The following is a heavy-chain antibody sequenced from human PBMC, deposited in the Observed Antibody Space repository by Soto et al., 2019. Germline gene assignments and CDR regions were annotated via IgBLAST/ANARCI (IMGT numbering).Heavy chain of an antibody. CDR2: ISSSGSTI. D-gene: IGHD2-2*01. CDR1: GFTFSDYY. Sequence: GGSLRLSCAASGFTFSDYYMSWIRQAPGKGLEWVSYISSSGSTIYYADSVKGRFTISRDNAKNSLYLQMNSLRAEDTAVYYCARVAGYCSSTSCYGGAYYFDYWGQGTLVTVSS. V-gene: IGHV3-11*01. CDR3: ARVAGYCSSTSCYGGAYYFDY. J-gene: IGHJ4*02.